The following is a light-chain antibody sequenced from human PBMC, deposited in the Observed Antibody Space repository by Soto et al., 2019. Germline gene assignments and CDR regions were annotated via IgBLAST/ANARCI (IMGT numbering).Light chain of an antibody. J-gene: IGKJ4*01. V-gene: IGKV3-15*01. CDR1: QSVSSN. CDR2: GAS. CDR3: QQYYNWPLT. Sequence: EIVMTQSPATLSVSPGERATLSCRASQSVSSNLAWYQQKPGQAPRLLIYGASTRATGIPARFSGSGSGTEFTLTISSLQSEDFAVYYGQQYYNWPLTFGGGTKVEIK.